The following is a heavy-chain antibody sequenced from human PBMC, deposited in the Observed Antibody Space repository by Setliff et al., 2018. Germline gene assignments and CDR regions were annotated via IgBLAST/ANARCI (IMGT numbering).Heavy chain of an antibody. J-gene: IGHJ4*02. V-gene: IGHV1-18*01. Sequence: GASVKVSCKTSSYTFTNYGINWVRQAPGRGLEWMGWITAYDGNTHYAQKFQGRVTMTADASTSTANMELRGLRSDDTAVYYCTRGPKDFVVLAAAACFDFGGQGTLVTVSS. CDR1: SYTFTNYG. CDR3: TRGPKDFVVLAAAACFDF. CDR2: ITAYDGNT. D-gene: IGHD2-15*01.